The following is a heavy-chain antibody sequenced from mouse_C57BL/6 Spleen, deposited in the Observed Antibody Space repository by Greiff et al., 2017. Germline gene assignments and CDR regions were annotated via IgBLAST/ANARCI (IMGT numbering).Heavy chain of an antibody. J-gene: IGHJ1*03. D-gene: IGHD1-1*01. CDR2: IYPGDGDT. V-gene: IGHV1-80*01. CDR1: GYAFSSYW. Sequence: VKLQQSGAELVKPGASVKISCKASGYAFSSYWMNWVKQRPGKGLEWIGQIYPGDGDTNYNGKFKGKATLTADKSSSTAYMQLSSLTSEDSAVYFCAREATVVARYFDVWGTGTTVTVSS. CDR3: AREATVVARYFDV.